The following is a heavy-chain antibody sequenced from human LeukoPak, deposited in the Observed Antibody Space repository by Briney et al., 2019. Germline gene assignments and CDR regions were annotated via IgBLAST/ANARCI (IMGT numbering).Heavy chain of an antibody. J-gene: IGHJ4*02. CDR1: GFTFSRSW. CDR2: INQDGSEK. Sequence: SGGSLRLSCAASGFTFSRSWMSWVRQAPGKGLEWVANINQDGSEKYYVDSVKGRFTISKDNAKNSLYLQMNSLRAEDTAVYYCARDENWGQGTLVTVSS. V-gene: IGHV3-7*01. CDR3: ARDEN.